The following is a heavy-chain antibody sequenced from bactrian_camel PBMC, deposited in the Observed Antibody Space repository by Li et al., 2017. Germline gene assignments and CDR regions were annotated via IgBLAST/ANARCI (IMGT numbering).Heavy chain of an antibody. J-gene: IGHJ4*01. CDR1: GFTFSDND. CDR3: ATDRGVGYGPYNY. V-gene: IGHV3S40*01. D-gene: IGHD5*01. Sequence: VQLVESGGGLVQPGGSLRLSCAASGFTFSDNDMSWVRQAPGKGLEWVSAINSGSNTYYADSVKGRFTISRDNAKNTLYLQMNSLKPEDTALYYCATDRGVGYGPYNYWGQGTQVTVS. CDR2: INSGSNT.